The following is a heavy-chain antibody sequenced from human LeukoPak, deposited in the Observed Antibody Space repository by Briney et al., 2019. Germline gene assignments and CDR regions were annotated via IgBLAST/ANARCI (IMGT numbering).Heavy chain of an antibody. D-gene: IGHD6-13*01. CDR2: INPNSGGT. CDR3: ATDVATVDAFDV. J-gene: IGHJ3*01. Sequence: ASVKVSCKASGYTFTSYGISWVRQAPGQGLEWMGWINPNSGGTNYAQKFQGRVTMTRDTSISTAYVGLSRLRSDDTAVYYCATDVATVDAFDVWGQGTMVTVSS. V-gene: IGHV1-2*02. CDR1: GYTFTSYG.